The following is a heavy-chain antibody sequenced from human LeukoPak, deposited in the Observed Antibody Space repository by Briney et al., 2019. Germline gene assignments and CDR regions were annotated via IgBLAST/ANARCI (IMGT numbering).Heavy chain of an antibody. Sequence: GGSLRLSCAASGFTFNYYWMSWVRQAPGKGLEWVPSISSSSSYIYYADSVKGRFTISRDNAKNSLYLQMNSLRAEDTAVYYCARDYNWNYVGTLDYLDYWGQGTLVTVSS. CDR3: ARDYNWNYVGTLDYLDY. V-gene: IGHV3-21*01. CDR1: GFTFNYYW. J-gene: IGHJ4*02. CDR2: ISSSSSYI. D-gene: IGHD1-7*01.